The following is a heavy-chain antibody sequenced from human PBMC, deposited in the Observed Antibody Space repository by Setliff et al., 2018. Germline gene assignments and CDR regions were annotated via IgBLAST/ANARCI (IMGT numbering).Heavy chain of an antibody. CDR1: GYTFTNYG. J-gene: IGHJ4*01. CDR2: ISPYNEKT. CDR3: VREIRNMCYFDS. Sequence: ASVKVSCKASGYTFTNYGFTWVRQAPGQGLEWMGWISPYNEKTNYAEKFQGRVTMTTDTSTTTVYMEVASLRSDDTAVYYCVREIRNMCYFDSWGRGTLVTVS. V-gene: IGHV1-18*01. D-gene: IGHD3-10*01.